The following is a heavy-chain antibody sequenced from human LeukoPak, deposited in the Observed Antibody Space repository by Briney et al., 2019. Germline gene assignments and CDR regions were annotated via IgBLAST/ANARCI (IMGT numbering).Heavy chain of an antibody. D-gene: IGHD3-3*01. CDR1: GYTFTGYC. CDR2: INPNSGGT. J-gene: IGHJ5*02. CDR3: ARDLLRVFGVVSQNWFDP. V-gene: IGHV1-2*02. Sequence: GASVKVSCKASGYTFTGYCMHWVRQAPGQGLEWMGWINPNSGGTNYAQKFQGRVTMTRDTSISTAYMELSRLRSDDTAVYYCARDLLRVFGVVSQNWFDPWGQGTLVTVSS.